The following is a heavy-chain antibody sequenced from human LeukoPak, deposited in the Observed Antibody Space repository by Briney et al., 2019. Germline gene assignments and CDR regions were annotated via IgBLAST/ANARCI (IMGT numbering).Heavy chain of an antibody. CDR3: ASLYYDYVWGSWYFDL. D-gene: IGHD3-16*01. CDR1: GGSISSYY. V-gene: IGHV4-59*01. CDR2: IYYSGST. J-gene: IGHJ2*01. Sequence: PSETLSLTCTVSGGSISSYYWSWIRQPPGKGLEWIGYIYYSGSTNYNPSLKSRVTISVDTSKNQFSLKLSSVTAADTAVYYCASLYYDYVWGSWYFDLWGRGTLVTVSS.